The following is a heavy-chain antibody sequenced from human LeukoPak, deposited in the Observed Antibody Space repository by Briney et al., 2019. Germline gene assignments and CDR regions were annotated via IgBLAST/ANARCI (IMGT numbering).Heavy chain of an antibody. CDR2: ISSRSTYI. Sequence: GGSLRLSCAASGFTFSSYSMNWVRQAPGKGLEWVSSISSRSTYIYHADSVKGRFTISRDNAKNSLYLQMNSLRAEDTAVYYCARVTYGDFQFDYWGQGTLVTVSS. CDR3: ARVTYGDFQFDY. J-gene: IGHJ4*02. CDR1: GFTFSSYS. D-gene: IGHD4-17*01. V-gene: IGHV3-21*04.